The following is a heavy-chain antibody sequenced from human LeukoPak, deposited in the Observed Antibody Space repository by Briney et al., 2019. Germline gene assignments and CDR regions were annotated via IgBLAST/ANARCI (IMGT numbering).Heavy chain of an antibody. V-gene: IGHV1-18*01. Sequence: ASVKVSCKASGYTFTSYGISWVRQAPGQGLEWLGWISAYNGNTNYAQKLQGRVTMTTDTSTSTAYMELRSLRSDDTAVYYCARDYSVGLLYYFDYWGQGTLVTVSS. D-gene: IGHD1-26*01. CDR1: GYTFTSYG. J-gene: IGHJ4*02. CDR2: ISAYNGNT. CDR3: ARDYSVGLLYYFDY.